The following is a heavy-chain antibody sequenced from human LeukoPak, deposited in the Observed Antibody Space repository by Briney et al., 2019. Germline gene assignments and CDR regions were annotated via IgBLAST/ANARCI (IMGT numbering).Heavy chain of an antibody. J-gene: IGHJ4*02. CDR3: ARVRVGGYYFDY. Sequence: GGSLRLSCAASGFTFSDHYMDWVRQAPGKGLEWVGRTRNKANSYTTEYAASVKGRFTISRDDSENSLYLQMNSLNTEDTAVYYCARVRVGGYYFDYWGQGTLVTVSS. V-gene: IGHV3-72*01. CDR2: TRNKANSYTT. CDR1: GFTFSDHY. D-gene: IGHD3-3*01.